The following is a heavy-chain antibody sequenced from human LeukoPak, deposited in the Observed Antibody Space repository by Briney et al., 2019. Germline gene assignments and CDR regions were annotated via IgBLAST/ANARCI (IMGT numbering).Heavy chain of an antibody. D-gene: IGHD1-26*01. V-gene: IGHV4-59*01. J-gene: IGHJ4*02. CDR3: ARGVNSGYFDY. CDR2: IYYSGST. CDR1: GGSISCYY. Sequence: SETLSLTCTVSGGSISCYYWTWLRQPPEKGLEWIGYIYYSGSTNYNPSLKSRVTISVDTSKNQFSLKLTSVTAADTAVYYCARGVNSGYFDYCGQGTLVTVSS.